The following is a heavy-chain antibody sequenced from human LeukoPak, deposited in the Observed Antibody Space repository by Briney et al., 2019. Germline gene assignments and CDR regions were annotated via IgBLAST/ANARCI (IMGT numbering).Heavy chain of an antibody. J-gene: IGHJ3*02. CDR3: ARGPPKYYYDSSGYYFWGAWRSWDDAFDI. D-gene: IGHD3-22*01. V-gene: IGHV4-4*07. CDR2: IYTSGST. CDR1: GGSISSYY. Sequence: PSETLSLTCTVSGGSISSYYWSWIRQPAGKGLEWIGRIYTSGSTNYNPSLKSRVTMSVDTSKNQFSLKLSSVTAADTAVYYCARGPPKYYYDSSGYYFWGAWRSWDDAFDIWGQGTMVTVSS.